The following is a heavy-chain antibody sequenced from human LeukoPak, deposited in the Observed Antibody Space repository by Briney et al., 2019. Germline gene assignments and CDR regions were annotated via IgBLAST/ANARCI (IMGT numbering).Heavy chain of an antibody. Sequence: ASVNVSCKASGYTFTSYGISWVRQAPGQGLEWMGWISAYNGNTNYAQKLQGRVTMTTDTSTSTAYMELRSLRSDDTAVYYCARSDRYGSGSYYKNWGQGTLVTVSS. CDR2: ISAYNGNT. V-gene: IGHV1-18*01. J-gene: IGHJ4*02. D-gene: IGHD3-10*01. CDR1: GYTFTSYG. CDR3: ARSDRYGSGSYYKN.